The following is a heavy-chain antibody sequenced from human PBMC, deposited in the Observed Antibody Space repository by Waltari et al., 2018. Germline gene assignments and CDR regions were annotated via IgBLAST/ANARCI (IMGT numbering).Heavy chain of an antibody. J-gene: IGHJ4*02. CDR1: GYTFTDYY. CDR3: ASSATYWGEFFEH. Sequence: VQLVQSGADVKKPGASMNVSCMTSGYTFTDYYMHWVRQAPGQGLEWMGVINPKTGGTNYAQNFRGRVTMTRDTSSSTTFLEMTSLSVGETAVYYCASSATYWGEFFEHWGQGSLITVSS. D-gene: IGHD7-27*01. CDR2: INPKTGGT. V-gene: IGHV1-2*02.